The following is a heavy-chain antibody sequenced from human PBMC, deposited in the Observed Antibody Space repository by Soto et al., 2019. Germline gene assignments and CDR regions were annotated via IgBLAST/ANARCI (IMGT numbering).Heavy chain of an antibody. Sequence: LRLSCAASGFTFSSYAMSWVRQAPGKGLEWVSAISGSGGSKYYADSVKGRFTISRDNSKNTLYLQMNSLRAEDTAVYYCAKDLNPPLYYDSSGPLDYWGQGTLVTVSS. V-gene: IGHV3-23*01. CDR3: AKDLNPPLYYDSSGPLDY. CDR1: GFTFSSYA. CDR2: ISGSGGSK. D-gene: IGHD3-22*01. J-gene: IGHJ4*02.